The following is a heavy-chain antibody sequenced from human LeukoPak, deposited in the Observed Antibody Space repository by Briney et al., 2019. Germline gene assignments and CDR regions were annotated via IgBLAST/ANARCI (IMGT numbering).Heavy chain of an antibody. CDR1: GFTFSDYG. D-gene: IGHD3-22*01. J-gene: IGHJ4*02. CDR3: VRELPPVVQYYFDY. V-gene: IGHV3-33*01. Sequence: GRSLRLSCAASGFTFSDYGMHWVRQAPGKGLEWVAVIWYDGSNKYYADSVKGRFTISRDNSRNTLYLQMHSLRAEDTAVYYCVRELPPVVQYYFDYWGPGTLVTVSS. CDR2: IWYDGSNK.